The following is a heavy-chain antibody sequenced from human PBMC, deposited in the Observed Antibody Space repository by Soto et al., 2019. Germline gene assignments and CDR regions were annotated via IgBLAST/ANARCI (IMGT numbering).Heavy chain of an antibody. V-gene: IGHV3-64D*08. J-gene: IGHJ3*02. D-gene: IGHD2-15*01. CDR1: GFTFSSYA. CDR2: ISSNGGST. CDR3: VKDRSGGSTPRGTFDI. Sequence: GGSLRLSCSASGFTFSSYAMHWVRQAPGKGLEYVSAISSNGGSTYYADSVKGRFTISRDNSKNTLYLQMSSLRAEDTAVYYCVKDRSGGSTPRGTFDIWGQGTMVTVSS.